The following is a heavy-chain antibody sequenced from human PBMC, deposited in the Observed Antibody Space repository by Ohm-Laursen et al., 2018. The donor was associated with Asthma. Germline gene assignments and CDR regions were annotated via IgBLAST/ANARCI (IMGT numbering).Heavy chain of an antibody. CDR2: GGSYYDGGLK. D-gene: IGHD2-8*02. CDR1: GFTFRSYA. CDR3: AKDLVSSLY. V-gene: IGHV3-30-3*01. Sequence: SLRLSCSASGFTFRSYAMHWVRQAPGKGLEWVAVGGSYYDGGLKYYADSVNGRFTVSRDDSKNTLYLQMNSLRAEDTAVYYCAKDLVSSLYWGQGTLVTVSS. J-gene: IGHJ4*02.